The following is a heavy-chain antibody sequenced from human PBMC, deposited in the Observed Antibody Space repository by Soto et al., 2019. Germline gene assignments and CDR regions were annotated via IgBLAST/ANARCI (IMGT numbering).Heavy chain of an antibody. Sequence: GRSLRLSCAASGFTCSSYVMGWVRRAPGKGLEWLSSISGSGVNTYYADSVEGRFSISRDNSKNIVFLQMNSLRAEDTATYYCARGFSGGDADWFDPWGQGTLVTVSS. J-gene: IGHJ5*02. CDR3: ARGFSGGDADWFDP. CDR1: GFTCSSYV. D-gene: IGHD2-21*02. V-gene: IGHV3-23*01. CDR2: ISGSGVNT.